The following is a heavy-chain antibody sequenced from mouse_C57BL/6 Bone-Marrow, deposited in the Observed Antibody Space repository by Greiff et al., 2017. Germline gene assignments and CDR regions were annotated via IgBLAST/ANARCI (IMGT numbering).Heavy chain of an antibody. CDR1: GYAFTNYL. J-gene: IGHJ4*01. V-gene: IGHV1-54*01. Sequence: VQLQQSGAELVRPGTSVKVSCTASGYAFTNYLIAWVQQRPGQGLEWIGVINTGSGGTHYNEKFKGQATLTADKSSSTAYLQLSSLTSEDSAVYFCARELFITTVVAPSYNAMDYWGQGTSVTVSS. CDR3: ARELFITTVVAPSYNAMDY. CDR2: INTGSGGT. D-gene: IGHD1-1*01.